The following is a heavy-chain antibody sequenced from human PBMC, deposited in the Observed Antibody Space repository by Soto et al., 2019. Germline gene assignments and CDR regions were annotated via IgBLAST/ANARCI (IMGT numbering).Heavy chain of an antibody. CDR3: ARELTTRGLAV. CDR2: MNPNSGNT. Sequence: QVQLVQSGAEVKKPGASVKVSCKASGYTFTSYDINWVRQATGQGLEWMGWMNPNSGNTGYAQKAQGRVTMNRSTYLSTVDMGLSILRSEDTAGYYCARELTTRGLAVWGKGTTVTVSS. CDR1: GYTFTSYD. V-gene: IGHV1-8*01. D-gene: IGHD1-1*01. J-gene: IGHJ6*04.